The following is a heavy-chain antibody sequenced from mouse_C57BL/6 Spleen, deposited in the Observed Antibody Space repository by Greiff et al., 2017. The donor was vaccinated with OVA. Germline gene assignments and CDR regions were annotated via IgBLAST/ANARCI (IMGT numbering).Heavy chain of an antibody. J-gene: IGHJ4*01. Sequence: QVQLKQPGAELVKPGASVKLSCKASGYTFTSYWMHWVKQRPGQGLEWIGMIHPNSGSTNYNEKFKSKATLTVDTSSSTAYMQLSSLTSEDSAVYYCALYYYGSSYDARDYWGQGTSVTVSS. D-gene: IGHD1-1*01. CDR3: ALYYYGSSYDARDY. CDR1: GYTFTSYW. V-gene: IGHV1-64*01. CDR2: IHPNSGST.